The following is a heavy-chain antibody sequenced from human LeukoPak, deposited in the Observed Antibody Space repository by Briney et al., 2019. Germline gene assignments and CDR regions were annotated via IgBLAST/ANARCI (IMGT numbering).Heavy chain of an antibody. J-gene: IGHJ4*02. CDR3: TSLYFDY. V-gene: IGHV3-15*01. CDR2: IKTKSDGGTT. Sequence: GGSLRLSCAASGFTFTNAWMPWVRQAPGKGLEWVGRIKTKSDGGTTDYAAPVKGRFTISRDESKNTLYLQVDSLKTEDTAVYYCTSLYFDYWGQGTLVTVSS. D-gene: IGHD3-10*01. CDR1: GFTFTNAW.